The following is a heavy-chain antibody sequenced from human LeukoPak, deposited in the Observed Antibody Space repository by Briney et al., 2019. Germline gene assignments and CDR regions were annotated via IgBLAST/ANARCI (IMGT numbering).Heavy chain of an antibody. V-gene: IGHV3-30*18. J-gene: IGHJ4*02. D-gene: IGHD4-17*01. CDR2: ISYDGSNK. Sequence: GGSLRLSCAASGFTFSSYGMHWVRQAPGKGLEWVAVISYDGSNKYYADSVKGRFTISRDNSKNTLYLQMNSLRAEDTAVYYCANTNDYGDYAVGYWGQGTLVTVSS. CDR3: ANTNDYGDYAVGY. CDR1: GFTFSSYG.